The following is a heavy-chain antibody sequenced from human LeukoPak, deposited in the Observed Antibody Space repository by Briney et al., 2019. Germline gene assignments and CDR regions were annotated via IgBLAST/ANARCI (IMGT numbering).Heavy chain of an antibody. CDR1: GGSFRGYY. V-gene: IGHV4-34*01. CDR2: INHSGST. J-gene: IGHJ5*02. D-gene: IGHD3-9*01. Sequence: SETLSLTCAGYGGSFRGYYWSWIRQPPGKGLEWIGEINHSGSTNYNPSLKSRVTISVDTSKNQFSLKLSSVTAADTAVYYCARRIRLRYFDWGHNWFDPWGQGTLVTVSS. CDR3: ARRIRLRYFDWGHNWFDP.